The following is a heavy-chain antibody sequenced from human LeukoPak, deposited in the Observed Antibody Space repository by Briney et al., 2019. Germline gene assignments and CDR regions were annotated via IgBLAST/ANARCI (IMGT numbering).Heavy chain of an antibody. CDR1: GFTFSNYW. Sequence: GGSLRLSCAASGFTFSNYWMHWVRQAPGKGLVWVSRIKGDGSHTIYADSVKGRFTISRDNSKNTLYLQMNSLRAEDTAVYYCAKDLVAVADDIYNWFDPWGQGTLVTVSS. CDR2: IKGDGSHT. J-gene: IGHJ5*02. V-gene: IGHV3-74*01. D-gene: IGHD6-19*01. CDR3: AKDLVAVADDIYNWFDP.